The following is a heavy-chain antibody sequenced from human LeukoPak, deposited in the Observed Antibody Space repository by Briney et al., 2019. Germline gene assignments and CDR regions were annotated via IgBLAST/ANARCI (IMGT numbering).Heavy chain of an antibody. CDR1: GGTFSSYA. CDR2: IIPIFGTA. CDR3: ARAVYSYDQRGRAFDI. V-gene: IGHV1-69*06. D-gene: IGHD5-18*01. Sequence: SVKVSCKASGGTFSSYAISWVRQAPGQGLEWMGGIIPIFGTANYAQKFQDRVTITADKSTSTAYMELSSLRSEDTAVYYCARAVYSYDQRGRAFDIWGQGTMVTVSS. J-gene: IGHJ3*02.